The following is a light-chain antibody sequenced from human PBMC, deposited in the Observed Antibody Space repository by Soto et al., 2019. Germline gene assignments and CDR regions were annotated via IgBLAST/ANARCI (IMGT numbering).Light chain of an antibody. CDR1: SSDVGGYNY. CDR2: DVQ. Sequence: QSVLTQPRSVSGSPGQSVTISCTGTSSDVGGYNYVSWYQQHPGRAPRVMIYDVQTRPSGVPDRFSGSKSGNPASLTISELQAEDEADYYCCSYAGDYTFVFGTGTKVTVL. CDR3: CSYAGDYTFV. V-gene: IGLV2-11*01. J-gene: IGLJ1*01.